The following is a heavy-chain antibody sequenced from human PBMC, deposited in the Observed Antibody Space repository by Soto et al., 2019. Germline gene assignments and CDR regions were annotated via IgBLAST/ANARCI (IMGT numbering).Heavy chain of an antibody. CDR2: ISYDGSNK. V-gene: IGHV3-30-3*01. J-gene: IGHJ6*02. CDR3: ARESDSSGYYFLFDYYYGMDV. CDR1: GFTFSSYA. D-gene: IGHD3-22*01. Sequence: PVGSLRLSCAASGFTFSSYAMHWVRQAPGKGLEWVAVISYDGSNKYYADSVKGRFTISRDNSKNTLYLQMNSLRAEDTAVYYCARESDSSGYYFLFDYYYGMDVWGQGTTVTVSS.